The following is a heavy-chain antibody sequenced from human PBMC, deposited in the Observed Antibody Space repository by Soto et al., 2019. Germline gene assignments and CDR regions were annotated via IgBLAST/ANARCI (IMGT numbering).Heavy chain of an antibody. CDR1: GFSLSTSGVG. D-gene: IGHD6-19*01. Sequence: QITLKESGPTLVKPTQTLTLTCAFSGFSLSTSGVGVGWIRQPPGKALEWLALLYWDGDIRYSPSLRSRLTLTKDTSKNQVVLTMTNMDHVDTATYYCAHGSGWLFDYWGQGTLVTVSS. CDR3: AHGSGWLFDY. J-gene: IGHJ4*02. V-gene: IGHV2-5*02. CDR2: LYWDGDI.